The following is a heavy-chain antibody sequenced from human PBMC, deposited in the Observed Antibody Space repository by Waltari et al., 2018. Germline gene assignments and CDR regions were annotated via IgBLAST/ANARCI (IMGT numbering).Heavy chain of an antibody. CDR3: ARLKMALGSLGGGMDV. D-gene: IGHD3-16*01. J-gene: IGHJ6*02. V-gene: IGHV4-39*07. CDR1: GGSLSSSSYS. CDR2: IYYSGST. Sequence: QLQLQESGPGLVKPSETLSLTCTVSGGSLSSSSYSWGWIRQPPGKGLEWIGSIYYSGSTYYNPSLKSRVTISVDTSKNQFSLKLSSVTAADTAVYYCARLKMALGSLGGGMDVWGQGTTVTVSS.